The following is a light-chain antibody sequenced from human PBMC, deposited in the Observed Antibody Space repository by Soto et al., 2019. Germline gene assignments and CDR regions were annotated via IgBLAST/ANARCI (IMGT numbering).Light chain of an antibody. Sequence: SNLSASLGDGVTITCRAIHIISSWVAWYLQKPGKAPKLLIYAASSLQSGVPSRFSGSGSVTDFTLTISSLQPEDFATYYCQQSYSTPNTFGQGTRLEIK. CDR1: HIISSW. CDR2: AAS. CDR3: QQSYSTPNT. V-gene: IGKV1-39*01. J-gene: IGKJ5*01.